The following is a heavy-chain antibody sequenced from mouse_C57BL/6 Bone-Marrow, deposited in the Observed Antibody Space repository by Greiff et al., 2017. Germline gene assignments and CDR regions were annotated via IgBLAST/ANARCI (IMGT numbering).Heavy chain of an antibody. J-gene: IGHJ3*01. CDR3: ARSATVVAPFAY. CDR1: GYAFTNYL. Sequence: QVQLQQSGAELVRPGTSVKVSCKASGYAFTNYLIEWVKQRPGQGLEWIGVINPGSGGTNYNETFKGKATLTADNSSSTAYMQLSSLTSEDSAVYFCARSATVVAPFAYWGQGTLVTVSA. CDR2: INPGSGGT. D-gene: IGHD1-1*01. V-gene: IGHV1-54*01.